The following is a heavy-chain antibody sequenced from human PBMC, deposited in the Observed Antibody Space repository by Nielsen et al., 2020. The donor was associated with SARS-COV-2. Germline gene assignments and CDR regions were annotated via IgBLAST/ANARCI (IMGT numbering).Heavy chain of an antibody. V-gene: IGHV4-61*03. Sequence: SETLSPTCTVSGGSISSGSYYWSWIRQPPGKGLEWIGHIFNTGSTSYNPSLRSRVTILVDTSKNHFSLKLTSVTAADTAVYYCARDRWQQLVPTYWGQGTLVTVSS. J-gene: IGHJ4*02. D-gene: IGHD6-13*01. CDR2: IFNTGST. CDR1: GGSISSGSYY. CDR3: ARDRWQQLVPTY.